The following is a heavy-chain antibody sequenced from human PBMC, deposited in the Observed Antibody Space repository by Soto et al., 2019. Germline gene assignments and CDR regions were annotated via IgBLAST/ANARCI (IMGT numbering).Heavy chain of an antibody. V-gene: IGHV1-69*06. Sequence: QVQLVQSGAEVKKPGSSVKVSCKASGGTFSSYAISWVRQAPGQGLEWMGGIIPIFGTANYAQKFQGRVTITADKSTSPAYMELSSLRSEDTAVYYCARGAYYDSSGYPHRGWFDPWGQGTLVTVSS. CDR3: ARGAYYDSSGYPHRGWFDP. CDR2: IIPIFGTA. CDR1: GGTFSSYA. J-gene: IGHJ5*02. D-gene: IGHD3-22*01.